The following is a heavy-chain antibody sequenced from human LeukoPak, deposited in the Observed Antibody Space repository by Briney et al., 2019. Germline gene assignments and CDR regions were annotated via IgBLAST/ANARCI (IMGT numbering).Heavy chain of an antibody. Sequence: GGSLRLSCTASGFTFSSYTMTWVRQAPGKGLKWVSTITTGDGNTYYADSVKGRFTVSRDNAKNTLYLQMNSLRAEDTAVYYCPRYNWNSAPFDYWGQGTLVTVSS. CDR1: GFTFSSYT. CDR2: ITTGDGNT. J-gene: IGHJ4*02. V-gene: IGHV3-23*01. D-gene: IGHD1-7*01. CDR3: PRYNWNSAPFDY.